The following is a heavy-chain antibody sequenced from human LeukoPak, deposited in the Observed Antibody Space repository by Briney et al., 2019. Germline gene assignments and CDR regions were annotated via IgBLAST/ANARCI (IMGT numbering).Heavy chain of an antibody. J-gene: IGHJ4*02. CDR1: GGSISSSSYY. CDR3: ARMYSGSWSQG. Sequence: SETLSLTCTVSGGSISSSSYYWGWIRQPPGKGLEWIGSIYYSGSTYYNPSLKSRVTISVDTSKNQFSLKLSSVTAADTAVYYCARMYSGSWSQGWGQGTLVTVSS. V-gene: IGHV4-39*07. D-gene: IGHD1-26*01. CDR2: IYYSGST.